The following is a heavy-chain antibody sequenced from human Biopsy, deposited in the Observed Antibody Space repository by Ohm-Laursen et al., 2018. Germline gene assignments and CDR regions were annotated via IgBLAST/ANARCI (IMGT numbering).Heavy chain of an antibody. J-gene: IGHJ5*02. D-gene: IGHD3-3*01. CDR2: VYNGGIT. CDR1: GGSIISYY. CDR3: ARTPRDSFWSGSYKRGLWFDP. Sequence: SQTLSLTCSVSGGSIISYYWTWIRQPPGKGLEWIGHVYNGGITNYNPSLKSRVTISKDTSKNQFSLQVNSMTAADTAVYYCARTPRDSFWSGSYKRGLWFDPWGQGTPVIVSS. V-gene: IGHV4-59*01.